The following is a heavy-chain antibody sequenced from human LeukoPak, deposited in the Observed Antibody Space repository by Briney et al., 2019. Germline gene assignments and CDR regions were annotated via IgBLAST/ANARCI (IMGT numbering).Heavy chain of an antibody. CDR1: GGSFSGYY. J-gene: IGHJ4*02. D-gene: IGHD6-6*01. CDR3: ARGKAARRFDY. CDR2: INHSGST. V-gene: IGHV4-34*01. Sequence: SETLSLTCAVYGGSFSGYYWSWIRQPPGKGLEWIGEINHSGSTNYNPSLKSRVTISVDTSKNQFSLKLSSVTAADTAVYYCARGKAARRFDYWGQGTLVTVSS.